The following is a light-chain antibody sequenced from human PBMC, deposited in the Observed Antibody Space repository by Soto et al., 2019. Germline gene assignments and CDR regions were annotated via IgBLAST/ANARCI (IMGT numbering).Light chain of an antibody. CDR3: QQYSSYSWT. Sequence: DIQMTQSPSTLSASVGDRVTITCRASQDLNNWLAWYQQKPGKAPELLIYMASILESGVPSRFSGSGSGTEFTLTISSLQPDDFGTYYCQQYSSYSWTFGQGTKVEGK. V-gene: IGKV1-5*03. CDR1: QDLNNW. J-gene: IGKJ1*01. CDR2: MAS.